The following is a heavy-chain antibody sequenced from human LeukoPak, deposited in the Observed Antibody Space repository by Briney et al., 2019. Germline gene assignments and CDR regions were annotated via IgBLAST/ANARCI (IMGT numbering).Heavy chain of an antibody. D-gene: IGHD3-3*01. V-gene: IGHV3-20*04. Sequence: GGSLRLSCPASGFTLDDYGMSWVRQAPGKGREWVAGINWVGGSTGYADSVKGRFTISRDNAENSLYLQMNSLRAEDTALYYCARELNYDFLSGYASWGQGTLVTVSS. CDR2: INWVGGST. J-gene: IGHJ4*02. CDR3: ARELNYDFLSGYAS. CDR1: GFTLDDYG.